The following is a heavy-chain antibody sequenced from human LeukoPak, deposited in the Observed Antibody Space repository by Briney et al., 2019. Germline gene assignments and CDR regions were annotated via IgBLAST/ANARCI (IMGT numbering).Heavy chain of an antibody. CDR3: ARYAAAAPAFDY. J-gene: IGHJ4*02. V-gene: IGHV4-30-2*01. Sequence: SETLSLTCAVSGGSISSGGYSWSWIRQPPGKGLEWIGYIYHSGSTYYNPSLKSRVTISVDRSRNQFSLKLSSVTAADTAVYYCARYAAAAPAFDYWGQGTLVTVSS. CDR2: IYHSGST. CDR1: GGSISSGGYS. D-gene: IGHD6-13*01.